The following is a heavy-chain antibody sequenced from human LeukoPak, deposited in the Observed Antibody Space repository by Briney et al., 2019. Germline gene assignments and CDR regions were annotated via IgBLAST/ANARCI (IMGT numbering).Heavy chain of an antibody. CDR1: GFIFSSYW. CDR3: ARDNQQPYFDY. V-gene: IGHV3-7*01. Sequence: GGSLRLSCVASGFIFSSYWMSWVRQTPGKGLEWVANIKEDGSEKYYVDSVKGRFTISRDNAKNSLYLQMNSLRAEDTAVYYCARDNQQPYFDYWGQGTLVTVSS. J-gene: IGHJ4*02. D-gene: IGHD6-13*01. CDR2: IKEDGSEK.